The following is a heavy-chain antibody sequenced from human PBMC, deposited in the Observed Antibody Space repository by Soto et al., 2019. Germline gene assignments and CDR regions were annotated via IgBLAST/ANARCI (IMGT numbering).Heavy chain of an antibody. CDR3: ARNDDFWSGYLTLYDYYGMEG. Sequence: QVQLVESGGGLVKPGGSLRLSCAASGFTFSDYYMSWIRQAPGKGLEWVSYISSSGSTIYYADSVKGRFTISLDNAKNSLYLQMNSLRAEDTAVYYCARNDDFWSGYLTLYDYYGMEGWGNGTTVTVSS. CDR1: GFTFSDYY. CDR2: ISSSGSTI. V-gene: IGHV3-11*01. D-gene: IGHD3-3*01. J-gene: IGHJ6*04.